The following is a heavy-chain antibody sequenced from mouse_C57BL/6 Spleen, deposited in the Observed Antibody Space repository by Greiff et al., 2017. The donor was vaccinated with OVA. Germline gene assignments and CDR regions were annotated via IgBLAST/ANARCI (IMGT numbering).Heavy chain of an antibody. J-gene: IGHJ2*01. V-gene: IGHV5-17*01. CDR3: ARLAYYGYYFDY. CDR2: ISSGSSTI. D-gene: IGHD2-9*01. Sequence: DVKLVESGGGLVKPGGSLKLSCAASGFTFSDYGMHWVRQAPEKGLEWVAYISSGSSTIYYADTVKGRFTISRDNAKNTLFLQMTSLRSEDTAMYYCARLAYYGYYFDYWGQGTTLTVSS. CDR1: GFTFSDYG.